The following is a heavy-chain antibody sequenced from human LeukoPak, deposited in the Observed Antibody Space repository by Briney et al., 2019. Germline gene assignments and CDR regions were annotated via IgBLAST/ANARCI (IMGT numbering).Heavy chain of an antibody. Sequence: ASVKVSCKVSGYTLTELSMHWVRQAPGKGLEWMGGFDPEDGETIYAQKFQGRVTMTEDTSTDTAYMELSSLRSEDTAVYYCATAPPFLRDGPLGAFDIWGQGTMVTVSS. J-gene: IGHJ3*02. CDR3: ATAPPFLRDGPLGAFDI. D-gene: IGHD2/OR15-2a*01. CDR2: FDPEDGET. CDR1: GYTLTELS. V-gene: IGHV1-24*01.